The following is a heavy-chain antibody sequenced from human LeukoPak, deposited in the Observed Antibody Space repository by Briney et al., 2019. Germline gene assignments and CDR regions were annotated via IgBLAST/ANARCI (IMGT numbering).Heavy chain of an antibody. J-gene: IGHJ4*02. CDR3: ARPSGGYYDSSGYLDY. CDR1: GYSFTSYW. D-gene: IGHD3-22*01. V-gene: IGHV5-51*01. CDR2: IYPGDSDT. Sequence: GESLKISCKGSGYSFTSYWIGWVRQMPGKGLEWMGIIYPGDSDTRYSPSFQGQVTISADKSISTAYLQWSSLKASDTAMYYCARPSGGYYDSSGYLDYWGQGTLVTVSS.